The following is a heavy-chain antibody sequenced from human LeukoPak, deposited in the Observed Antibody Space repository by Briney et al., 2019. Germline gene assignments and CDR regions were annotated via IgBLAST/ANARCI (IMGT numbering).Heavy chain of an antibody. V-gene: IGHV3-23*01. CDR1: GFTVSRTY. D-gene: IGHD6-19*01. J-gene: IGHJ4*02. CDR3: AKAGIAVPATPEY. Sequence: PGGSLRLSCAALGFTVSRTYMRWVRQAPGKGLEWVSVISSSGGTTYYSDSVKGRFIISRDNSKNTLYLQMNSLRAEDTAVYYCAKAGIAVPATPEYCGQGTQVTVSS. CDR2: ISSSGGTT.